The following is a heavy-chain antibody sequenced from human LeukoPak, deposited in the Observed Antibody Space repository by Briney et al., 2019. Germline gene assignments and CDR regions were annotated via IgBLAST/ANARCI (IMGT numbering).Heavy chain of an antibody. CDR2: IYTSGGT. CDR1: GGSIIIGSYY. Sequence: SETLSLTCTVSGGSIIIGSYYWSWIRQPAGKGLEWIGRIYTSGGTNYNPSLKSRVTISVDTSKNQFSLKLSSVTAADTAVYYCAREGYSASYAYYYYYYMDVWGKGTTVTISS. CDR3: AREGYSASYAYYYYYYMDV. J-gene: IGHJ6*03. D-gene: IGHD1-26*01. V-gene: IGHV4-61*02.